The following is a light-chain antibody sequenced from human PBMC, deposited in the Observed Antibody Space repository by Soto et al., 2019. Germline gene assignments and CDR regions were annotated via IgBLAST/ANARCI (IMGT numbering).Light chain of an antibody. CDR1: QSVSSSY. J-gene: IGKJ5*01. CDR2: GAS. V-gene: IGKV3-20*01. Sequence: EIVLTQSPGTLSLSPGERASLSCRASQSVSSSYLAWYQQKPGQAPRLLIYGASSRATGIPDRFSGSGSGADFTLTISRLEPEDFAVYYCQQYVNSPGTFGQGTRLEIK. CDR3: QQYVNSPGT.